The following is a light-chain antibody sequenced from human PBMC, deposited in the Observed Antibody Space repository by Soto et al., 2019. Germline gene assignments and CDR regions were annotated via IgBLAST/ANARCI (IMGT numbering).Light chain of an antibody. Sequence: EIVMTQSPATLSVSPGERATLSCRASQSVSSNLVWYQQKPGQAPRLLIYDASSRATGIPARFSGRGSGTEFTLTISSLQSEDLAVYYCQQYNNWPRTFGQGTKVEIK. CDR3: QQYNNWPRT. J-gene: IGKJ1*01. V-gene: IGKV3-15*01. CDR1: QSVSSN. CDR2: DAS.